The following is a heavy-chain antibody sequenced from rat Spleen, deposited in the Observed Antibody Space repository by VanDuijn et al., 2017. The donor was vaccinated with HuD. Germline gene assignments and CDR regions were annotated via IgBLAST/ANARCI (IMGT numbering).Heavy chain of an antibody. J-gene: IGHJ2*01. CDR1: GFTFSTAW. V-gene: IGHV6-6*01. CDR2: IKAKSKNYAT. CDR3: ASDY. Sequence: EVQVLESGGGLVQPGNSLKLSCATSGFTFSTAWMYWYRQFPEKRLEWVARIKAKSKNYATDYTESVKGIFTISRDDSKNSLYLQMKNIKEEDTAIYCCASDYWGQGVMVTVAS.